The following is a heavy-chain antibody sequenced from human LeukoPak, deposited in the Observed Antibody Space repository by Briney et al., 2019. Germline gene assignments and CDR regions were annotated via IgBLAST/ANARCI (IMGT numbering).Heavy chain of an antibody. Sequence: HAGGSLRLSCAASGFTFSSYWMHWVRQAPGKGPVWVSRVDVHGQGTAYADSVKGRFTISRDNAKTTLSLQMNSLSAEETAVYYCARSNYDSTTFYYHLELWGQGTLVTVSS. CDR2: VDVHGQGT. D-gene: IGHD2/OR15-2a*01. CDR3: ARSNYDSTTFYYHLEL. CDR1: GFTFSSYW. J-gene: IGHJ4*02. V-gene: IGHV3-74*01.